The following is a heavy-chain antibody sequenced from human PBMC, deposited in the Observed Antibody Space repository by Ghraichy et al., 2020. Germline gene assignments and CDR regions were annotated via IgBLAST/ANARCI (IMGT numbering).Heavy chain of an antibody. D-gene: IGHD5-18*01. CDR3: TRQSDSYGQRSLAN. Sequence: GGSLRLSCAASDFTFGDYWMSWVRQAPGKGLEWVANINQDGSEKYYVDSVKGRFTISRDNAKNSLYLQMNSLRPEDTAVYYCTRQSDSYGQRSLANWGHGTLVTVSS. J-gene: IGHJ4*01. V-gene: IGHV3-7*01. CDR1: DFTFGDYW. CDR2: INQDGSEK.